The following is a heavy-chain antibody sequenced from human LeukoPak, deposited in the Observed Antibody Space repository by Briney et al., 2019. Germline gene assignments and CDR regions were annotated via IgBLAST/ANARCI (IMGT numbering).Heavy chain of an antibody. V-gene: IGHV3-30*01. D-gene: IGHD2-2*01. Sequence: GASLRLSCAAAGFTFSIYAMHWGRQAPGRGLEWVAVISYDGSNKYYADTEKGRFVNARDNSKNTLYLQMNSLRAEDTAVYYCARPFPPRIEVPRPAANDYWGQGTLVT. CDR2: ISYDGSNK. J-gene: IGHJ4*02. CDR3: ARPFPPRIEVPRPAANDY. CDR1: GFTFSIYA.